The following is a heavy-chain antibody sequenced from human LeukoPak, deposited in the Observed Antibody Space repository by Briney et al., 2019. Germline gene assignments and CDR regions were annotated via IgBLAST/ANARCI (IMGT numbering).Heavy chain of an antibody. CDR3: ARGYYDILTGYFDY. CDR2: VSYRGHT. D-gene: IGHD3-9*01. CDR1: GGSISPYY. V-gene: IGHV4-59*01. J-gene: IGHJ4*02. Sequence: SETLSLTCSVSGGSISPYYWSWIRQPPGKGLEWIGYVSYRGHTNYNPSLKSRVTISVDTSKNQFSLKLSSVTAADTAVYYCARGYYDILTGYFDYWGQGTLVTVSS.